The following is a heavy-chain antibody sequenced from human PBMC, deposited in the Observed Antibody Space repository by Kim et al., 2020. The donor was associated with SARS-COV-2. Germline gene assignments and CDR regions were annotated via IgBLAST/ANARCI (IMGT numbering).Heavy chain of an antibody. J-gene: IGHJ6*02. CDR3: ARSGPYCSGGSCYPLGYYYYGMDV. Sequence: GGSLRLSCAASGFTFSSYAMHWVRQAPGKGLEYVSAISSNGGSTYYANSVKGRFTISRDNSKNTLYLQMGSLRAEDMAVYYCARSGPYCSGGSCYPLGYYYYGMDVWGQGSTVTVSS. D-gene: IGHD2-15*01. CDR1: GFTFSSYA. CDR2: ISSNGGST. V-gene: IGHV3-64*01.